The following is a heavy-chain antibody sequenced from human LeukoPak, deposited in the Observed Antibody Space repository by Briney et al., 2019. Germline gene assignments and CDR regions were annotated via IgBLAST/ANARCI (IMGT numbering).Heavy chain of an antibody. V-gene: IGHV5-51*01. CDR2: IYPDDSDT. CDR1: GYIFTNYW. J-gene: IGHJ3*01. Sequence: ESLKISCKGSGYIFTNYWIGWVRQMPGKGLEWMGIIYPDDSDTRYSPSFRGQVTFSADKSISTAYLQWSSLKASDTAMYYCARPSAYGEDAFDVWGQGTLVTVSS. CDR3: ARPSAYGEDAFDV. D-gene: IGHD2-21*01.